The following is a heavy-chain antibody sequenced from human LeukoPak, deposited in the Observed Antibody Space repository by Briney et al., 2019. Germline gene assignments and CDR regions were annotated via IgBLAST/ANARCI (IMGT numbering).Heavy chain of an antibody. CDR2: IYSGGST. J-gene: IGHJ2*01. CDR3: ARDQRGDYYDSSGYYYWYFDL. Sequence: GGSLRLSCAASGFTFSNYMSWVRQAPGKGLEWVSVIYSGGSTYYADSVKGRFTISRDNSKNTLYLQMNSLRAEDTAVYYCARDQRGDYYDSSGYYYWYFDLWGRGTLVTVSS. CDR1: GFTFSNY. V-gene: IGHV3-53*01. D-gene: IGHD3-22*01.